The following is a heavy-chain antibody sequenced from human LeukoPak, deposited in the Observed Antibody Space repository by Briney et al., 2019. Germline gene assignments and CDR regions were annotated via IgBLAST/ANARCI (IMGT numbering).Heavy chain of an antibody. CDR2: VYTDGTT. J-gene: IGHJ4*02. CDR1: GGSISSYY. CDR3: ARDRGRSYGSFDY. Sequence: SETLSLTCTVSGGSISSYYWSWVRQPAGKGLEWGGRVYTDGTTTYNPPLESRVTTSVDTSTNHISLSLTSVTAADTAMYYCARDRGRSYGSFDYWGQGTLVTVSS. V-gene: IGHV4-4*07. D-gene: IGHD5-18*01.